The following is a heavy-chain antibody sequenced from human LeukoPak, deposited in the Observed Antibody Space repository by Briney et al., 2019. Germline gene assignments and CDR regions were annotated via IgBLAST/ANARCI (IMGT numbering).Heavy chain of an antibody. V-gene: IGHV4-38-2*01. Sequence: PSETLSLTCAVSGYSISSGYYWGWIRQLPGKGLEWIGNMYHSGSTHYNPSLKSRVTMSVDTSKNQFSLKLSSVTAADTAVYYCARGLYYMDVWGKGTTVTVSS. D-gene: IGHD3-16*01. CDR3: ARGLYYMDV. CDR2: MYHSGST. J-gene: IGHJ6*03. CDR1: GYSISSGYY.